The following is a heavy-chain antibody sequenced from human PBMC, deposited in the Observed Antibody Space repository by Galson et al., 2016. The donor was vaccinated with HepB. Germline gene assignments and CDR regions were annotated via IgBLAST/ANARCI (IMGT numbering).Heavy chain of an antibody. V-gene: IGHV4-4*02. Sequence: SETLSLTCAVYGASISDSNWWTWVRQVPGKGLEWIGEIYHTGTSNNNPFLSSRFTLSVDKSRNLISLNLTSVTAADTAVYYCARAAIIPGARMVFDPWGQGTLVTVSS. CDR1: GASISDSNW. CDR3: ARAAIIPGARMVFDP. J-gene: IGHJ5*02. D-gene: IGHD2-2*01. CDR2: IYHTGTS.